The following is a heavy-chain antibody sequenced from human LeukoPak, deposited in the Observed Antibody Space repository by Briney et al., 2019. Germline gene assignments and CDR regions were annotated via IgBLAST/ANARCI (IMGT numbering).Heavy chain of an antibody. Sequence: SETLSLTCTVSGASMSGDYWSWIRQPPGKGLEWIGYVFFTGNTNYNPSLKSPLTISVDTSRSQFSLKLNSVTAADTAVYYCAKMGNPAAVTTDYWGQGTLVTVSS. CDR3: AKMGNPAAVTTDY. CDR2: VFFTGNT. J-gene: IGHJ4*02. V-gene: IGHV4-59*08. CDR1: GASMSGDY. D-gene: IGHD4-17*01.